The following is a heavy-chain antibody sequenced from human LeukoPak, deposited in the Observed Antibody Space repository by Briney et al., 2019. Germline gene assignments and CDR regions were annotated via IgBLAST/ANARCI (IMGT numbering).Heavy chain of an antibody. CDR2: MNPNSGNT. V-gene: IGHV1-8*01. J-gene: IGHJ4*02. CDR1: GYTFTSYD. D-gene: IGHD6-19*01. Sequence: GASVKVSCKASGYTFTSYDINWVRQATGQGLEWMGWMNPNSGNTGYAQKFQGRVTMTRNTSISTAYMELSSLRSEDTAVYYCARIQFSSGSGQYYFDYWGQGTLVTVSS. CDR3: ARIQFSSGSGQYYFDY.